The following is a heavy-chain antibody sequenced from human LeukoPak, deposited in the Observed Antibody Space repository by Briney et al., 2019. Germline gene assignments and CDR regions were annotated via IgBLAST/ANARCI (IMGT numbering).Heavy chain of an antibody. CDR2: IIGSGAST. V-gene: IGHV3-23*01. Sequence: GGSLRLSCAASGFTFSSYAMSWVRQAPGRGLEWVSAIIGSGASTYYADSVKGRFTISRDNSKNTLYLQMNSLRAEDTAVYYCAKDLLGSSWYVPASSPCDYWGQGTLVTVSS. CDR1: GFTFSSYA. CDR3: AKDLLGSSWYVPASSPCDY. J-gene: IGHJ4*02. D-gene: IGHD6-13*01.